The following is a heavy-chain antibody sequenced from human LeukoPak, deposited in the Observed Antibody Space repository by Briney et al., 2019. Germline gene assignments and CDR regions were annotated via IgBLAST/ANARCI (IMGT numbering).Heavy chain of an antibody. CDR1: GFTFSSYA. V-gene: IGHV3-23*01. D-gene: IGHD3-10*01. Sequence: PGGSLRLSCAASGFTFSSYAMSWVRQAPGKGLEWVSAISGSGGSTYYADSVKGRFTISRDNSKNTLYLQMNSLRAEDTAVYYCAKAFGSVAANQYYFDYWGQGTLVTVSS. J-gene: IGHJ4*02. CDR2: ISGSGGST. CDR3: AKAFGSVAANQYYFDY.